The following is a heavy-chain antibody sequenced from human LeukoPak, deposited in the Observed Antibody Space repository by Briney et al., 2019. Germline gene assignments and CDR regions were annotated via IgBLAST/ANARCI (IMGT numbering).Heavy chain of an antibody. Sequence: SETLSLTCTVSGGSISSYYWNWVRQPAGKGLEWIGRIYTSGSTNYNPSLKSRVTVSVDTSKNQFSLKLSSVTAADTAVYYCARGRGLRAYYFDYWGQGTLVTVSS. J-gene: IGHJ4*02. CDR2: IYTSGST. V-gene: IGHV4-4*07. CDR3: ARGRGLRAYYFDY. CDR1: GGSISSYY.